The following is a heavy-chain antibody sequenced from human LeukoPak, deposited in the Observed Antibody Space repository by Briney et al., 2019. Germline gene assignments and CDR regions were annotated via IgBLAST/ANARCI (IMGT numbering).Heavy chain of an antibody. CDR3: ARGFYMDV. J-gene: IGHJ6*03. CDR1: VYAFTSYW. CDR2: IYPGDSDT. Sequence: GASLQISSEGSVYAFTSYWIGWERPMPGKGLEWMGIIYPGDSDTRYSPSFQGQVTISADKSISTAYLQWSSLKASDTAMYYCARGFYMDVWGKGTTVTVS. V-gene: IGHV5-51*01.